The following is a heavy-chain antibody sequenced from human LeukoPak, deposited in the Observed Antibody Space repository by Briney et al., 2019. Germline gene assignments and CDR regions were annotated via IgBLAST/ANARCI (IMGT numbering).Heavy chain of an antibody. V-gene: IGHV4-30-2*01. CDR2: IYHSGST. CDR1: GGSISSGGYS. J-gene: IGHJ4*02. Sequence: PSQTLSLTCAVSGGSISSGGYSWSWIRQPPGKGLEWIGYIYHSGSTYYNPSLKSRVTISVDRSKNQFSLNLNSVTAADTAVYYCARGLRYFDWLLSYYFDYWGQGTLVTVSS. CDR3: ARGLRYFDWLLSYYFDY. D-gene: IGHD3-9*01.